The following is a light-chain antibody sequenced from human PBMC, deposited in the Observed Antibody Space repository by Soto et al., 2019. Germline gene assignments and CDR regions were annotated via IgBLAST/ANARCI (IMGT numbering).Light chain of an antibody. CDR3: QQYGTPRSVT. Sequence: EIVLTQSPGTLSLSPGEEATLSCRASQSVDSNYLAWYQQKPGQTPRLIIYGASVRADGIPHRFSGSGFGTDLTLTISKVEPEDFAVYYCQQYGTPRSVTFGQGTRLEIK. V-gene: IGKV3-20*01. CDR2: GAS. J-gene: IGKJ5*01. CDR1: QSVDSNY.